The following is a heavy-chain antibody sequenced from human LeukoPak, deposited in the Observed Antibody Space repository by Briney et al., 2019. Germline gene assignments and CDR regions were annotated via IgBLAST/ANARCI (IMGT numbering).Heavy chain of an antibody. CDR2: ISGSGGST. D-gene: IGHD3-10*01. Sequence: QSGGSLRLSCAASGFTFSSYAMSWVRQAPGKGLEWVSAISGSGGSTYYADSVKGRFTISRDKSKNTLYLQMNSLRAEDTAVYYCAKEEWGFGEFPLFMDVWGKGTTVTISS. J-gene: IGHJ6*03. V-gene: IGHV3-23*01. CDR1: GFTFSSYA. CDR3: AKEEWGFGEFPLFMDV.